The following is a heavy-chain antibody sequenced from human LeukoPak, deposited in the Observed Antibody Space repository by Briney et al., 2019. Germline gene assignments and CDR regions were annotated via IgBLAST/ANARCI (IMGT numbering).Heavy chain of an antibody. V-gene: IGHV3-30*02. CDR3: AKDLMTTVTTKFDP. J-gene: IGHJ5*02. CDR2: IRYDGSSK. D-gene: IGHD4-17*01. CDR1: GFTFSSYG. Sequence: PGGSLRLSCAASGFTFSSYGMHWVRQAPGKGLEWVAFIRYDGSSKYYADSVKGRFTISRDNSKNTLYLQMNSLRAEDTAVYYCAKDLMTTVTTKFDPWGQGTLVTVSS.